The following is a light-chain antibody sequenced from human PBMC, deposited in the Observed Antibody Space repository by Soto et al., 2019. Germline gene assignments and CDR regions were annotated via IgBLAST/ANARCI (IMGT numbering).Light chain of an antibody. Sequence: QSVVSQPGSACGSPGQSVTISCTGTSSDVGAYNYVSWYQQHPGKAPKLMIYEVSKRPSGVPDRFSGSKSGNTASLTVSGLQAEDEADYYCSSYAGRNIVVFGGGTKVTVL. CDR2: EVS. J-gene: IGLJ2*01. CDR3: SSYAGRNIVV. CDR1: SSDVGAYNY. V-gene: IGLV2-8*01.